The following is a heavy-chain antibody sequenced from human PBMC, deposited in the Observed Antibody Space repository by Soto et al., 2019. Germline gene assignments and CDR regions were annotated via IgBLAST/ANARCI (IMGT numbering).Heavy chain of an antibody. J-gene: IGHJ4*02. Sequence: QVQLQESGPGLVKPSQTLSLTCTVSDDSISSGGYYWTWIRQHPGKGLEWIGYIYYSGSTYYNPSLKSRVTISLDTFKNQFSLKLSSVTAADTAVYYCARLRYGAKDYWGQGTLVTVSS. CDR1: DDSISSGGYY. V-gene: IGHV4-31*03. D-gene: IGHD4-17*01. CDR2: IYYSGST. CDR3: ARLRYGAKDY.